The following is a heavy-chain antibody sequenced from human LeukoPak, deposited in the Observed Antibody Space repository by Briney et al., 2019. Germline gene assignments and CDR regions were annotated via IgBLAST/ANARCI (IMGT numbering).Heavy chain of an antibody. CDR1: GGSISSYY. CDR3: ARDHLAAAGTYYYYGMDV. CDR2: IYYSGST. D-gene: IGHD6-13*01. Sequence: SETLSLTCTVSGGSISSYYWSWIRQPPGKGLEWIGYIYYSGSTNYNPSLKSRVTISVDTSKNQFSLKLSSVTAADTAVYYCARDHLAAAGTYYYYGMDVWGQGTTVTVSS. J-gene: IGHJ6*02. V-gene: IGHV4-59*01.